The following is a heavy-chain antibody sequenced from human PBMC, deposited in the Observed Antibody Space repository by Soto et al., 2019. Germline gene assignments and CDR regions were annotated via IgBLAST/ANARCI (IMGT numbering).Heavy chain of an antibody. CDR1: GGSISSSSYY. Sequence: SETLSLTCAVSGGSISSSSYYWGWIRQPPGKGLEWIGSIYYSGSTYYNPSLKSRVTISVDTSKNQFSLKLSSVTAADTAVYYCARGLKASYGSGSERHFDDWGQGTLVTVSS. V-gene: IGHV4-39*01. CDR3: ARGLKASYGSGSERHFDD. D-gene: IGHD3-10*01. J-gene: IGHJ4*02. CDR2: IYYSGST.